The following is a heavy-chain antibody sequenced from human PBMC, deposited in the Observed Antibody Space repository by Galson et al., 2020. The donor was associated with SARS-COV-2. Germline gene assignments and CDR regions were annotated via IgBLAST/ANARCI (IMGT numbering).Heavy chain of an antibody. D-gene: IGHD6-19*01. CDR1: GFTFDDYA. Sequence: SLKISCAASGFTFDDYAMHWVRQAPGKGLEWVSGISWNSGSIGYADSVKGRFTISRDNAKNSLYLQMNSLRAEDTALYYCAKDIFPVGGWQDYWGQGTLVTVSS. CDR3: AKDIFPVGGWQDY. J-gene: IGHJ4*02. CDR2: ISWNSGSI. V-gene: IGHV3-9*01.